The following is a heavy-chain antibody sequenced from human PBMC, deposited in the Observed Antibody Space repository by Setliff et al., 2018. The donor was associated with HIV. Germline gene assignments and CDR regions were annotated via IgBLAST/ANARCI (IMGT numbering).Heavy chain of an antibody. J-gene: IGHJ4*02. D-gene: IGHD3-3*01. V-gene: IGHV4-39*01. CDR3: ASLTTDRFLEWLFVY. Sequence: SETLSLTCTVSGGSISSSSFYWGWIRQPPGKGLEWIGSIYYSGSTYYNPSLKTRDTISVETSKNRFSLKLTSVTAADTAVYYCASLTTDRFLEWLFVYWGQGTLVTVSS. CDR2: IYYSGST. CDR1: GGSISSSSFY.